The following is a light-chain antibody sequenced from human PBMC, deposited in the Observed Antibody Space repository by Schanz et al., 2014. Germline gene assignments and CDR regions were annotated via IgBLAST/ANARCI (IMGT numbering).Light chain of an antibody. Sequence: QSVLTQPPSVSGAPGQRVTISCTGDSSNIGAGFDVHWYQQFPGKAPKVLIYGNDNRPSGVPDRFSGSKSGNTASLTISGFQPEDEADYYCSSYAGSNNLVFGGGTKLTVL. V-gene: IGLV1-40*01. CDR1: SSNIGAGFD. J-gene: IGLJ2*01. CDR2: GND. CDR3: SSYAGSNNLV.